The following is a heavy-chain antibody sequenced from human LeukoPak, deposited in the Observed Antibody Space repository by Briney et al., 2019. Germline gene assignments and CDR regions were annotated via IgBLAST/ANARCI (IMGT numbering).Heavy chain of an antibody. Sequence: ASVKVSCKASDYTFTSYGISWVRQAPGQGLEWMGWISAYNGNTNYAQKLQGRVTMTTDTSTSTAYMELRSLRSDDTAVYYCARDNRHDYGDYGGGLDYWGQGTLVTVSS. CDR1: DYTFTSYG. CDR2: ISAYNGNT. J-gene: IGHJ4*02. D-gene: IGHD4-17*01. CDR3: ARDNRHDYGDYGGGLDY. V-gene: IGHV1-18*01.